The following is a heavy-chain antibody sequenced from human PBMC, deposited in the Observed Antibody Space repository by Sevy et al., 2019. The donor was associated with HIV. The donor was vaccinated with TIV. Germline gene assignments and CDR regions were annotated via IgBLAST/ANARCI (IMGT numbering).Heavy chain of an antibody. Sequence: ASVKVSCKASGDTFSTYGLSWVRQAPGQGLEWMGGIIPIFGTPNYTQKFQGRVTITADESASTAYMELSSLRSEDTALYYCAREGGVATTGDHDAFDIWGHGTLFTVSS. J-gene: IGHJ3*02. CDR1: GDTFSTYG. V-gene: IGHV1-69*13. D-gene: IGHD7-27*01. CDR2: IIPIFGTP. CDR3: AREGGVATTGDHDAFDI.